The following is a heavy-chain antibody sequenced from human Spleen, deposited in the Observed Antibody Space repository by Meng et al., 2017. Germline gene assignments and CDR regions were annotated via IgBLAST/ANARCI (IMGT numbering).Heavy chain of an antibody. V-gene: IGHV3-23*01. J-gene: IGHJ6*01. CDR3: ARDFDSGSYYYYYGMDV. D-gene: IGHD1-26*01. CDR1: GFTFSTYA. CDR2: ISGSGGSA. Sequence: GESLKISCAASGFTFSTYAMSWVRQAPAKGLEWISTISGSGGSAFYADSVKGRFTISRDNSKNTLYLQMNSLRAEDTAVYYCARDFDSGSYYYYYGMDVWGQGTTVTVSS.